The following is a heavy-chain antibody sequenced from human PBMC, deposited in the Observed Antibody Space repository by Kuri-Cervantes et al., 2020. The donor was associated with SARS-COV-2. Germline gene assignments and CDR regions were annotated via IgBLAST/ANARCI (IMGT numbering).Heavy chain of an antibody. V-gene: IGHV3-33*08. CDR2: IWYDGSNK. CDR3: ARDQSFTMVRGVISGMDV. D-gene: IGHD3-10*01. Sequence: GESLKISCAASGFTVSSNYMSWVRQAPGKGLEWVAVIWYDGSNKYYADSVKGRFTISRDNSRNTLYLQMNSLRAEDTAVYYCARDQSFTMVRGVISGMDVWGQGTMVTVSS. CDR1: GFTVSSNY. J-gene: IGHJ6*02.